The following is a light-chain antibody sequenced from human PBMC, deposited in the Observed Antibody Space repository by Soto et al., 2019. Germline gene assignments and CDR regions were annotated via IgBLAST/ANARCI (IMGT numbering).Light chain of an antibody. CDR2: GAS. J-gene: IGKJ2*01. CDR3: QQYGSSSYT. CDR1: QSVSSNY. Sequence: DIVLTQSPDTLSLSPGERATLSCRASQSVSSNYLAWYQQKPGQAPRLLIYGASTRATGIPDRFSGSGSGTDFTLTISRLELEDFAVYYCQQYGSSSYTFGQGTRLEIK. V-gene: IGKV3-20*01.